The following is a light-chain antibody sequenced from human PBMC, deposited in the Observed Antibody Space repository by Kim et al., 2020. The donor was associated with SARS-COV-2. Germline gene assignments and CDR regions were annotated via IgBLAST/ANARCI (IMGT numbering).Light chain of an antibody. CDR2: EVS. CDR3: CSCAGSRRVV. CDR1: SSDVGCYNL. Sequence: GQSITISCTGTSSDVGCYNLVSWYQQHRGKAPKLMIYEVSKRPSGVSNRFAGSKSGNTASLTISGLQAEDEADYYCCSCAGSRRVVFGGGTQLTVL. V-gene: IGLV2-23*02. J-gene: IGLJ2*01.